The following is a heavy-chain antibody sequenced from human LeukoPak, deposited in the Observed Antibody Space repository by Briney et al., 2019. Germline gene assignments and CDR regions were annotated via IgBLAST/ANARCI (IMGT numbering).Heavy chain of an antibody. CDR3: AKDLAIQLWLHPDY. Sequence: GGSLRLSCAASGFTFSSYAMHWVRQAPGKGLEWVAVISYDGSNKYYADSVKGRFTISRDNSKNTLYLQMNSLRAEDTAVYYCAKDLAIQLWLHPDYWGQGTLVTVSS. CDR1: GFTFSSYA. V-gene: IGHV3-30-3*01. CDR2: ISYDGSNK. J-gene: IGHJ4*02. D-gene: IGHD5-18*01.